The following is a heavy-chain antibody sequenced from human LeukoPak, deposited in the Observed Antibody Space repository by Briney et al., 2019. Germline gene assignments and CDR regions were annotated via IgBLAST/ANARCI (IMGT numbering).Heavy chain of an antibody. CDR3: AGGHSSGYYTNASDI. V-gene: IGHV3-53*01. J-gene: IGHJ3*02. D-gene: IGHD3-22*01. CDR1: GFTVSSNY. Sequence: PGGSLRLSCAASGFTVSSNYMSWVRQAPGKGLEWVSIIYSGGSTFYADSVKGRFTISRDNSKNTLFLQMNSLRAEDSAVYYCAGGHSSGYYTNASDIWGQGTMVTVSS. CDR2: IYSGGST.